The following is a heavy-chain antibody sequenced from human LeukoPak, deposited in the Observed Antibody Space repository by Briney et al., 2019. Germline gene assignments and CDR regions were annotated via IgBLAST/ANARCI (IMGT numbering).Heavy chain of an antibody. CDR2: IRSKAYGGTT. J-gene: IGHJ3*02. Sequence: GGSLRLSCAASGFTFSSYGMHWVRQAPGKGLEWVGFIRSKAYGGTTKNAASVRGRFTISRDDSRSIAYLQMNSLKTEDTAVYCCTRRYNYDSSGYYYVRDAFDIWGQGTMVTVSS. CDR1: GFTFSSYG. CDR3: TRRYNYDSSGYYYVRDAFDI. D-gene: IGHD3-22*01. V-gene: IGHV3-49*04.